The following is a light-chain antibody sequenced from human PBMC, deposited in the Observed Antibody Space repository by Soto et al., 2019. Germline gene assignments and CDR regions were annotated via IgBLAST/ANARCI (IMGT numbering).Light chain of an antibody. CDR3: SSYTSSSTLVV. CDR2: DVS. CDR1: NTDVGGYKY. Sequence: QSVLTQPASVSGSPGQSITISCTGTNTDVGGYKYVSWYQQHPGRAPKLMIYDVSNRPSGVSNRFSGSKSGNTASLTISGLQAEDEADYYCSSYTSSSTLVVFGTGTKVTVL. J-gene: IGLJ1*01. V-gene: IGLV2-14*01.